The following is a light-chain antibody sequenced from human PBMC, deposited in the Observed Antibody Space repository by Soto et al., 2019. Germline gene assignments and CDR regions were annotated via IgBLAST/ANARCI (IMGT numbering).Light chain of an antibody. CDR3: SSHTTSSTL. Sequence: QSALTQPASVSGSPGQSITISCTGTSSDIGANNYVSWYQQHPGKAPKLMIYDVTNRPSGVSNRFSGSKSGNTASLTVSGLQAEDEADYYCSSHTTSSTLFGGGTQLTVL. J-gene: IGLJ2*01. V-gene: IGLV2-14*03. CDR2: DVT. CDR1: SSDIGANNY.